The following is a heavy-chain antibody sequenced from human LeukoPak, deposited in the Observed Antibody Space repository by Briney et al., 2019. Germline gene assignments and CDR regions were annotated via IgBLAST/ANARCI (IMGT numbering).Heavy chain of an antibody. CDR1: GGSFSGYY. J-gene: IGHJ4*02. V-gene: IGHV4-34*01. D-gene: IGHD4-17*01. CDR2: INHSGST. CDR3: ARVFYGGNFDY. Sequence: SETLSLTCAVYGGSFSGYYWSWIRQPPGKGLERIGEINHSGSTNYNSSLKSRVTISVDTSKNQFSLKLSSVTAADTAVYYCARVFYGGNFDYWGQGTLVTVSS.